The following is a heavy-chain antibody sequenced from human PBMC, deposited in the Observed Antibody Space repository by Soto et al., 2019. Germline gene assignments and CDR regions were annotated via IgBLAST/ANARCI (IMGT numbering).Heavy chain of an antibody. CDR1: GYTFTRSG. J-gene: IGHJ6*02. D-gene: IGHD6-19*01. Sequence: GASVKVSCKASGYTFTRSGISWVRQAPGQGPEWMGWISSYNGDTNYAQTFQGRVTMTTDTSTSTAYMELRSLRSEDTAVYYCAREGYSSGSLSRRVGYYYGMDVWGQGTTVTVSS. CDR2: ISSYNGDT. V-gene: IGHV1-18*01. CDR3: AREGYSSGSLSRRVGYYYGMDV.